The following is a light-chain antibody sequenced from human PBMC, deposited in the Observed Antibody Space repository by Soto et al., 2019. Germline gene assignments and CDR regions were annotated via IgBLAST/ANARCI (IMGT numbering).Light chain of an antibody. J-gene: IGKJ2*02. CDR3: QQYNISPST. CDR1: QSFGSW. Sequence: DIQMTQSPSTLSASVGDRVTITCRASQSFGSWLAWHQQKPGKAPKLLIYDVSSLENGVPGRFSGSGSGTEFTLTISSLQPDDYATYYCQQYNISPSTFGQGTKVDIK. V-gene: IGKV1-5*01. CDR2: DVS.